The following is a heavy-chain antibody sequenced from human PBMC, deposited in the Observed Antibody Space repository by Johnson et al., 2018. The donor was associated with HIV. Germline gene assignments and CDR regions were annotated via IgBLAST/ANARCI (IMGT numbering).Heavy chain of an antibody. Sequence: QVQLVESGGGVVQPGRSLRLSCAASGFTFSSYPMHWVRQAPGKGLEWVAVISYDGSNKYYADSVKGRFTISRDNSKNTLYLQMNSLRAEDTAVYYCATCWVYSGSGSYMGDAFDIWGQGTMVTVSS. J-gene: IGHJ3*02. CDR1: GFTFSSYP. CDR3: ATCWVYSGSGSYMGDAFDI. V-gene: IGHV3-30-3*01. CDR2: ISYDGSNK. D-gene: IGHD3-10*01.